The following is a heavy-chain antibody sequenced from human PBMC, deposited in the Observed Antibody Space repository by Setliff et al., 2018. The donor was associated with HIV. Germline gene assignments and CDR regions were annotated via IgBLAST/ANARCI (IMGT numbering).Heavy chain of an antibody. CDR1: GYTFTGYY. J-gene: IGHJ4*02. Sequence: ASVKVSCKASGYTFTGYYMDWVRQAPGQGLEWMGWINPNNGGTNYAQKFQGRVTMTRDTSISTAYVELSRLRSDDTAVYYCARDYYDSSGYIFFPGLPDYWGQGTLVTVSS. CDR3: ARDYYDSSGYIFFPGLPDY. D-gene: IGHD3-22*01. CDR2: INPNNGGT. V-gene: IGHV1-2*02.